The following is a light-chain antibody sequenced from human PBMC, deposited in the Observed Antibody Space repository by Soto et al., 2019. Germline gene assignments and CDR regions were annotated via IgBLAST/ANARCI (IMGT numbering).Light chain of an antibody. CDR3: QQYNTWPPIT. CDR2: GAS. J-gene: IGKJ5*01. CDR1: QTVSNN. V-gene: IGKV3-15*01. Sequence: EIVLTQSPGTLSLSPGDRATLSCRASQTVSNNYLAWCQQKPGQAPRVIMYGASIRATGIPARFSGSGSWTEFTLTISSLQSEDFAVYYCQQYNTWPPITFGQGTRLENK.